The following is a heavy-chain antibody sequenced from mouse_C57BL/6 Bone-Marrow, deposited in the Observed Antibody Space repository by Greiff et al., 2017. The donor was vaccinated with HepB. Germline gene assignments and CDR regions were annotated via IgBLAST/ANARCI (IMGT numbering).Heavy chain of an antibody. Sequence: EVQLQESGAELVRPGASVKLSCTASGFNIKDDYMHWVKQRPEQGLEWIGWIDPENGDTEYASKFQGKATITADTSSNTAYLQLSSLTSEDTAVYYCTLTTVDYWGQGTTLTVSS. CDR3: TLTTVDY. CDR1: GFNIKDDY. V-gene: IGHV14-4*01. J-gene: IGHJ2*01. D-gene: IGHD1-1*01. CDR2: IDPENGDT.